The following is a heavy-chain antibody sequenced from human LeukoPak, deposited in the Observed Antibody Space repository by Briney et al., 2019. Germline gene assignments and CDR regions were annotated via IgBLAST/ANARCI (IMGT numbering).Heavy chain of an antibody. J-gene: IGHJ4*02. CDR3: ARGYTCGY. Sequence: PGGSLRLSCSASGFTFSTYGMSCVRQAPGKGLEWVANIKEDGSEKNYADSVKGRFTISRDNAKNSLYLQMNSLRAEDAAVYYCARGYTCGYWGQGTLVIVSS. CDR2: IKEDGSEK. CDR1: GFTFSTYG. D-gene: IGHD2-21*01. V-gene: IGHV3-7*04.